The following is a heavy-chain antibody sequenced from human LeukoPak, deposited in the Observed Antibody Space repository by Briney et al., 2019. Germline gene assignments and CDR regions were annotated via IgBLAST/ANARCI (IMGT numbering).Heavy chain of an antibody. CDR3: ARGLVGEGEFDP. D-gene: IGHD3-10*01. J-gene: IGHJ5*02. V-gene: IGHV3-11*06. CDR1: GFTFSDYY. Sequence: PGGSLRLSCAASGFTFSDYYMSWIRQAPGKGLEWVSYISSSSSYTNYADSVKGRFTISRDNANNSLYLQMNSLRAEDTAVYYCARGLVGEGEFDPWGQGTLVTVSS. CDR2: ISSSSSYT.